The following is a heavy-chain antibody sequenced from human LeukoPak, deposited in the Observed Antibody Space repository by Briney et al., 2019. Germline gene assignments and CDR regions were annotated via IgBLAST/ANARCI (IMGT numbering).Heavy chain of an antibody. CDR1: GYSFTSYW. CDR2: IDPSDSYT. CDR3: AALYTGYEDEDY. Sequence: GESLKVSCMGSGYSFTSYWSSWVRQMPGKGLEWMGRIDPSDSYTNYSPSFQGHVTISGDNPITTAYLQWSSLKASDTAMYYWAALYTGYEDEDYWGRGTLVTVSS. D-gene: IGHD5-12*01. V-gene: IGHV5-10-1*01. J-gene: IGHJ4*02.